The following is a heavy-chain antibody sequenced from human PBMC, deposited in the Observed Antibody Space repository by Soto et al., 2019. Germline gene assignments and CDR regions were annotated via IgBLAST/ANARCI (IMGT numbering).Heavy chain of an antibody. CDR1: GFTFTNSA. CDR2: IVVGSGNT. V-gene: IGHV1-58*01. J-gene: IGHJ4*02. CDR3: VIPYDNFDY. D-gene: IGHD3-22*01. Sequence: SVKVSCKASGFTFTNSAVQWVRQARGQGLEWIGWIVVGSGNTNYAQKLQGRVTITSDISTSTAYMELRSLRSDDTAVYYCVIPYDNFDYWGQGTLVTVSS.